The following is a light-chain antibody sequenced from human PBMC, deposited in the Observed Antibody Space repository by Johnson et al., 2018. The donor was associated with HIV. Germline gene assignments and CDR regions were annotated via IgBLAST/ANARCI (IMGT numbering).Light chain of an antibody. J-gene: IGLJ1*01. CDR2: DNN. CDR3: GTWHSSLSTGGV. Sequence: QSVLTQPPSVSAAPGQKVTISCSGSSSNIGNNYVSWYQQIPGTAPKLLIYDNNKRPSGIPDRFFGSKSGTSATLAITGLQTGDESDYYCGTWHSSLSTGGVFGSGTKVTVL. V-gene: IGLV1-51*01. CDR1: SSNIGNNY.